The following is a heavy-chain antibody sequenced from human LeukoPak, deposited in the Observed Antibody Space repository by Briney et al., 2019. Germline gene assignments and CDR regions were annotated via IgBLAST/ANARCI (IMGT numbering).Heavy chain of an antibody. D-gene: IGHD1-1*01. V-gene: IGHV3-23*01. CDR3: APTYTNDWNGC. J-gene: IGHJ4*02. CDR1: TFTFSSYA. CDR2: IVHTGTNT. Sequence: GGSLRLSCVVSTFTFSSYAMSWVRQAPGKGLEWVSTIVHTGTNTYYADSVKGRFTASRDNAKNTLYLQMDSLRAEDTAVYCCAPTYTNDWNGCWGQGALVTVSS.